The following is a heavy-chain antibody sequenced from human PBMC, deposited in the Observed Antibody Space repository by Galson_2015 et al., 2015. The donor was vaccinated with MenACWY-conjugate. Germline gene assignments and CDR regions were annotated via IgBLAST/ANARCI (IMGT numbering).Heavy chain of an antibody. CDR1: GFTFNNYW. V-gene: IGHV3-7*01. D-gene: IGHD6-19*01. J-gene: IGHJ4*02. CDR2: INVDGSEE. Sequence: SLRLSCAASGFTFNNYWMTWVRQAPGKGLEWVANINVDGSEENYMDSVRGRFTISRDNGKNSLFLQVNTLRAEDTAVYYCARGTLAVAGTDYWGQGTLVTVSP. CDR3: ARGTLAVAGTDY.